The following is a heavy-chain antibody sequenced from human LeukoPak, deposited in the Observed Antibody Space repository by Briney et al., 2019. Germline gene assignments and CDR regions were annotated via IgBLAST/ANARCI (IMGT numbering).Heavy chain of an antibody. J-gene: IGHJ4*02. CDR1: GFTFSSYW. Sequence: GGSLRLSCVASGFTFSSYWMHWVRQAPRKGLVWVSRISGDGRNINYADSVRGRFTISRDNAKNTLYLQMNSLRAEDTAVYYCARGYGDYFDYWGQGTLVTVSS. CDR2: ISGDGRNI. D-gene: IGHD4-17*01. CDR3: ARGYGDYFDY. V-gene: IGHV3-74*01.